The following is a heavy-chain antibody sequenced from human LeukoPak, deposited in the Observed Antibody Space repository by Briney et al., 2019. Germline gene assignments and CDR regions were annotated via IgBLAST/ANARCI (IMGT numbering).Heavy chain of an antibody. V-gene: IGHV4-38-2*01. CDR1: GYSISSGYY. CDR2: IYHSGST. Sequence: SETLSLTCAVSGYSISSGYYWGWIRQPPGKGLEWIGSIYHSGSTYYNPSLKSRVTISVDTSKNQFSLKLSSVTAADTAVYYCARSHAAAAGKGYFDYWGQGTLVTVSS. D-gene: IGHD6-13*01. J-gene: IGHJ4*02. CDR3: ARSHAAAAGKGYFDY.